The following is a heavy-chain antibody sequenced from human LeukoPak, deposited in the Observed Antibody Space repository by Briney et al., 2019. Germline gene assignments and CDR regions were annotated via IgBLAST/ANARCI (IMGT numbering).Heavy chain of an antibody. D-gene: IGHD3-10*01. CDR1: GFNFSRYW. V-gene: IGHV3-7*01. J-gene: IGHJ4*02. CDR3: AKDRGWTTSDS. Sequence: GGSLRLSCAASGFNFSRYWMTWVRQAPGEGLEFVANIKQDGSVINYVDSVKGRFTISRDNAKNSVHLQMNSLRVEDTAVYYCAKDRGWTTSDSWGQGTLVAVSS. CDR2: IKQDGSVI.